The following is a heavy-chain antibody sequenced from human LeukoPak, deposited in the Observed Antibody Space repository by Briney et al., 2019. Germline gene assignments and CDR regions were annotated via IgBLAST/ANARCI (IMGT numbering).Heavy chain of an antibody. CDR1: GGSISSGGYY. J-gene: IGHJ6*02. Sequence: SETLSLTCTVSGGSISSGGYYWSWIRQHPGKGLEWIGYIYYSGSTYYNPSLKSRVTISVDTSKNQFSLKLSSVTAADTAVYYCARAPRDNDIFTDYLNYFYALDVWGQGTTVTVSS. D-gene: IGHD3-9*01. V-gene: IGHV4-31*03. CDR3: ARAPRDNDIFTDYLNYFYALDV. CDR2: IYYSGST.